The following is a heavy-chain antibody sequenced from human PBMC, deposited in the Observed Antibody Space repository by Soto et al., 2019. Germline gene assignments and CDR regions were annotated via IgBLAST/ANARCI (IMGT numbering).Heavy chain of an antibody. V-gene: IGHV4-39*01. CDR1: GDSISSRSYY. CDR3: ARQSTSVVTKAYFDV. J-gene: IGHJ4*02. Sequence: WETLSLTCTVTGDSISSRSYYWGWIRQPPGKGLEWIGSIYYSGSTYNNPSLRSRVSMSIDTSKDQFSLKLKSVTAADTALYFCARQSTSVVTKAYFDVGAPGSRVPVS. CDR2: IYYSGST. D-gene: IGHD2-21*02.